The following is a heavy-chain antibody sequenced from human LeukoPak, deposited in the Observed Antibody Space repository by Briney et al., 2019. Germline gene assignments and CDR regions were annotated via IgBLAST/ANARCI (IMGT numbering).Heavy chain of an antibody. D-gene: IGHD3/OR15-3a*01. V-gene: IGHV3-30*02. CDR1: GFTFSHYG. Sequence: GGSLRLSCAASGFTFSHYGIHWVRQAPGKGLEWVAFIRHDENNKHYADSVKGRFTIPRDKSSNTLFLQTNSLRVEDTAVYYCAKAPYDFSNYYYYMDVWGNGTTVTVSS. CDR2: IRHDENNK. J-gene: IGHJ6*03. CDR3: AKAPYDFSNYYYYMDV.